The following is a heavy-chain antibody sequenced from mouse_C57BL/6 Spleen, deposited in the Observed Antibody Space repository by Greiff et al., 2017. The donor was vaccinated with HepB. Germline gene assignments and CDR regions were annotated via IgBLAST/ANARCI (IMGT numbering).Heavy chain of an antibody. Sequence: VQLQQSGAELVRPGASVKLSCTASGFNIKDYYMHWVKQRPEQGLEWIGRIDPEDGDTEYAPKFQGKATMTADTSSNTAYLQLSSLTSEDTAVYYCTTWGYDGYYEDYWGQGTTLTVSS. D-gene: IGHD2-3*01. CDR1: GFNIKDYY. J-gene: IGHJ2*01. V-gene: IGHV14-1*01. CDR2: IDPEDGDT. CDR3: TTWGYDGYYEDY.